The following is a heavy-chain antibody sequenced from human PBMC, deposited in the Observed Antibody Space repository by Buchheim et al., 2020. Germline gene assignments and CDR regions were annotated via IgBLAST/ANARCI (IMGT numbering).Heavy chain of an antibody. CDR3: ARISGSYWY. V-gene: IGHV4-39*07. J-gene: IGHJ4*02. CDR2: ISYSGST. CDR1: GGSISSSSYY. D-gene: IGHD1-26*01. Sequence: QLQLQESGPGLVKPSETLSLTCSVSGGSISSSSYYWGWIHQPPGMGLEWIGSISYSGSTSYHPSLKSRVTISMDASQTQFSLKLSSVTAADTGVYYCARISGSYWYWGQGTL.